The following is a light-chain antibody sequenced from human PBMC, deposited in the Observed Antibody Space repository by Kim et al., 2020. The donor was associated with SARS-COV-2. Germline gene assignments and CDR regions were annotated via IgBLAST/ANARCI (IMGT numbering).Light chain of an antibody. V-gene: IGKV3-20*01. Sequence: PPGEGATLSCRASQSVSTTYLAWYQQKSGQAPRLLIYGTSSRATGIPDRFSGSGSGTDFTLTISRLEPEDFAVYYCQQYGTSPRTFGGGTKVDIK. CDR3: QQYGTSPRT. CDR2: GTS. J-gene: IGKJ4*01. CDR1: QSVSTTY.